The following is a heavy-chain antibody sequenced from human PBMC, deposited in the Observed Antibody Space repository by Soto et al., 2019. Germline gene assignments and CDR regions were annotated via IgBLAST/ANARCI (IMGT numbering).Heavy chain of an antibody. Sequence: QPGGSLRLSCAASGFTFSSYGMHWVRQAPGKGLEWVAVIWYDGSNKYYADSVKGRFTISRDNSKNTLYLQMNSLRAEDTAVYYCARSYGGNLNWFDPWGQGTLVTVSS. CDR2: IWYDGSNK. V-gene: IGHV3-33*01. CDR3: ARSYGGNLNWFDP. D-gene: IGHD4-17*01. J-gene: IGHJ5*02. CDR1: GFTFSSYG.